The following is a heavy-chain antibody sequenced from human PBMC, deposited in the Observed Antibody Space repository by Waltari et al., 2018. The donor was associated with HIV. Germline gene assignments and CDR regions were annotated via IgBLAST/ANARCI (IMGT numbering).Heavy chain of an antibody. J-gene: IGHJ6*02. CDR1: GFTVSSNY. CDR2: IYSGDNT. V-gene: IGHV3-66*01. Sequence: EVQLVESGGGLVQPGGSLRLSCAASGFTVSSNYMSWVRQAPGKGLEWVSAIYSGDNTYYSDSVKGRFTISRDNSKNTLYLQMNSLRAEDTAVYYCACGSSSSSRYRHYGMDVWGQGTTVTVSS. CDR3: ACGSSSSSRYRHYGMDV. D-gene: IGHD6-13*01.